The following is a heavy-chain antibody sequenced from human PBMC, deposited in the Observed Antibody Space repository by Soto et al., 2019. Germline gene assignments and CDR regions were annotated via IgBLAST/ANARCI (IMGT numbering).Heavy chain of an antibody. Sequence: QVQLQESGPGLVKPSETLSLTCTVSGGSISSYYWSWIRQPAGKGLEWIGRIYTSGSTNYNPSLKSRVTMSVDTSKNQFSLKLSSVTPADTAVYYCAREEAAAGQYNWFDPWGQGTLVTVSS. CDR1: GGSISSYY. D-gene: IGHD6-13*01. CDR3: AREEAAAGQYNWFDP. J-gene: IGHJ5*02. V-gene: IGHV4-4*07. CDR2: IYTSGST.